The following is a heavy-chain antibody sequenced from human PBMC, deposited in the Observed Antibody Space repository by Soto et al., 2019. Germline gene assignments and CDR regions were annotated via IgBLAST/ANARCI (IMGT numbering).Heavy chain of an antibody. V-gene: IGHV3-23*01. CDR2: ISGSGGST. Sequence: GGSLRLSCAASGFTFSSYAMSWVRQAPGKGLEWVSAISGSGGSTYYADSVKGRFTISRDNSKNTLYLQMNSLRAEDTAVYYCAKCGGNYYDSSAAFDYWGQGTLVTVSS. D-gene: IGHD3-22*01. J-gene: IGHJ4*02. CDR3: AKCGGNYYDSSAAFDY. CDR1: GFTFSSYA.